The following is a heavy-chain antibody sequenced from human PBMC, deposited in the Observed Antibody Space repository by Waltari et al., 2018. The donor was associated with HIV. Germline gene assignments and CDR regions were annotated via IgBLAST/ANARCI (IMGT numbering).Heavy chain of an antibody. J-gene: IGHJ4*02. D-gene: IGHD6-6*01. CDR2: ISGRGDRT. Sequence: ASGGDLVQPGGSLRLSCAVSGFIFSTYAMTWVRQAPGKGLEWVSTISGRGDRTYYADSVKGRFTISRDNSKNTLYLQMNSLRAEDTAVYYCAKHRPGIDCWGQGTLVTVSS. V-gene: IGHV3-23*01. CDR3: AKHRPGIDC. CDR1: GFIFSTYA.